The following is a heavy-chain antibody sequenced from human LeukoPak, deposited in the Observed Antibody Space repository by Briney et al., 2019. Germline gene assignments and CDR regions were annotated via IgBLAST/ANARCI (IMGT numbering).Heavy chain of an antibody. V-gene: IGHV1-18*01. Sequence: ASVKVSCKASGYTFTSYAMNWVRQAPGQGLEWMGWISAYNGNTNYAQKLQGRVTMTTDTSTSTAYMELRSLRSDDTAVYYCARELGGGNSIDYWGQGTLVTVSS. D-gene: IGHD4-23*01. CDR2: ISAYNGNT. CDR1: GYTFTSYA. J-gene: IGHJ4*02. CDR3: ARELGGGNSIDY.